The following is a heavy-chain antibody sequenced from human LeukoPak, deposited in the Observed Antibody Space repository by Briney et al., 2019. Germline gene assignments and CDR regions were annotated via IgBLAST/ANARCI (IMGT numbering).Heavy chain of an antibody. V-gene: IGHV1-2*02. Sequence: ASVKVSCKASGYTFTGYYMHWVRQAPGQGLEWMGWINPNSGGTNYAQKFQGRVTMTRDTSISTAYMELSSLRSEDTAVYYCARGITMVRGIPLYYYYMDVWGKGTTVTVSS. CDR2: INPNSGGT. CDR3: ARGITMVRGIPLYYYYMDV. CDR1: GYTFTGYY. J-gene: IGHJ6*03. D-gene: IGHD3-10*01.